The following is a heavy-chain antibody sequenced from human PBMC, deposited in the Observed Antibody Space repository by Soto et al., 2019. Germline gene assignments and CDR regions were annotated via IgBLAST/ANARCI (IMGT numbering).Heavy chain of an antibody. J-gene: IGHJ5*02. CDR2: ISYDGSNK. CDR1: GFTFSSYA. CDR3: ARERYDFWSGYYPSNWFDP. Sequence: GGSLRLSCAASGFTFSSYAMHWVRQAPGKGLEWVAVISYDGSNKYYAESVKGRFTISRDNSKNTLFLKMNSLRAEDTAVYFCARERYDFWSGYYPSNWFDPWGQGTLVTVSS. D-gene: IGHD3-3*01. V-gene: IGHV3-30-3*01.